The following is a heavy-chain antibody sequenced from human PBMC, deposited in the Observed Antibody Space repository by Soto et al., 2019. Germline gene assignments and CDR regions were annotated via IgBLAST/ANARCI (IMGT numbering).Heavy chain of an antibody. CDR1: GYKFTNFA. Sequence: QVQLVQSGAEAKEPGASVKVSCKVSGYKFTNFAIHWVRQAPGRSLEWMGWINPANGYTKFSQKFHDRATLTRDTPANTAYMELQSLTSEDTAVYYCARRPYYDFWSGYQNWFAPGGQGTLVTVSS. CDR3: ARRPYYDFWSGYQNWFAP. D-gene: IGHD3-3*01. CDR2: INPANGYT. V-gene: IGHV1-3*01. J-gene: IGHJ5*02.